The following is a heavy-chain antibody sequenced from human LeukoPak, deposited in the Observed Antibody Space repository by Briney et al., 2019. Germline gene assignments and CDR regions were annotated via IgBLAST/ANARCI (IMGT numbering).Heavy chain of an antibody. CDR1: GYRFSNFW. Sequence: GESLKISWKSSGYRFSNFWIAWVRQMPGKGLEWMGIIHPSNSKTRYSPSFEDEVTISADKSISTVYLQWSSPKTSDSAIYYCARGGQAVPGQRFDYWGQGTLVTVS. J-gene: IGHJ4*02. D-gene: IGHD6-19*01. V-gene: IGHV5-51*01. CDR3: ARGGQAVPGQRFDY. CDR2: IHPSNSKT.